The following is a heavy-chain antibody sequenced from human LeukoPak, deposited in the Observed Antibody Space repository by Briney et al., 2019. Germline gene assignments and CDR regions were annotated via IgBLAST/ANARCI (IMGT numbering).Heavy chain of an antibody. CDR2: ISGSGGST. J-gene: IGHJ4*02. CDR1: GFTFSSYA. CDR3: AKDYYDSSGYANPFFDY. D-gene: IGHD3-22*01. V-gene: IGHV3-23*01. Sequence: GALRLSCAASGFTFSSYAMSWVRQAPGKGLEWVSAISGSGGSTYYADSVKGRFTISRDNPKNTLYLQMNSLRAEDTAVYYCAKDYYDSSGYANPFFDYWGQGTLVTVSS.